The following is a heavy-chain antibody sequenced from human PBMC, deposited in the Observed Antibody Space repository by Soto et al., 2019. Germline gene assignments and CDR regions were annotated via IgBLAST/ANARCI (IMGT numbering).Heavy chain of an antibody. CDR3: ANRELDY. V-gene: IGHV3-30*18. Sequence: QVQLVESGGGVVQPGRSLRLSCAASRFTFSSYGMHWVRQAPGKGLERVAVISYDGNDKYYADSVKGRFTISRDNSKNTLYLQMNSLRTEDTAVYYCANRELDYWGQGTLVTVSS. J-gene: IGHJ4*02. CDR2: ISYDGNDK. D-gene: IGHD3-10*01. CDR1: RFTFSSYG.